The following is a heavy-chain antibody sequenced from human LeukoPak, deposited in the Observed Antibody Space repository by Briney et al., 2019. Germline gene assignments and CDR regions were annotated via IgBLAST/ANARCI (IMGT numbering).Heavy chain of an antibody. Sequence: ASVKVSCMASGYTFTGYYVHWVRQAPGQGLEWMGWINPNSGGTNYAQKFQGRVTMTRDTSIRTAYMELSSLRSDDTAVYYCASVSGYSGYALDYWGQGTLVTVSS. CDR3: ASVSGYSGYALDY. V-gene: IGHV1-2*02. CDR1: GYTFTGYY. D-gene: IGHD5-12*01. CDR2: INPNSGGT. J-gene: IGHJ4*02.